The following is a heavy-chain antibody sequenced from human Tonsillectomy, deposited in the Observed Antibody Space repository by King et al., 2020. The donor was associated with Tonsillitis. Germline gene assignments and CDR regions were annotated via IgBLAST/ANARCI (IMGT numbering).Heavy chain of an antibody. D-gene: IGHD3-22*01. CDR1: GGSFSDYY. V-gene: IGHV4-34*01. J-gene: IGHJ4*02. CDR3: ARGRRNYYDSGGYYYFFDY. CDR2: IHHSGST. Sequence: VQLQQWGAGLLKPSETLSLTCAVYGGSFSDYYWSWVRQPPGKGLEWIGEIHHSGSTNYNPSLKSRVTISVDTSKNQFSLKLSSVTAADTAVFYCARGRRNYYDSGGYYYFFDYWGQGTLVTVSS.